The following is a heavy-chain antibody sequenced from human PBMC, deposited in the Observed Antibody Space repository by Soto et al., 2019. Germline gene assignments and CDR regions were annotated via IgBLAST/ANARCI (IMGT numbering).Heavy chain of an antibody. J-gene: IGHJ6*02. CDR3: AKDCSSTSCYYYYYGMDV. D-gene: IGHD2-2*01. V-gene: IGHV3-23*01. CDR1: GFTFSSFA. CDR2: ISGSGGST. Sequence: GGSLRLSCAASGFTFSSFAMSWVRQAPGKGLEWVSAISGSGGSTYYADSVKGRFTISRDNSKNTLYLQMNSLRAEDAAVYYCAKDCSSTSCYYYYYGMDVWGQGTTVTVSS.